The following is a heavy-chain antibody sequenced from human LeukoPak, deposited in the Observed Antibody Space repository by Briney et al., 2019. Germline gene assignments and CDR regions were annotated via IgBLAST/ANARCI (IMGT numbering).Heavy chain of an antibody. D-gene: IGHD3-22*01. CDR2: IYYSGST. Sequence: SQTLSLTCTVSGGSISSYYWSCIRQPPGKGLEWIGYIYYSGSTNYNPSLKSRVTISVDTSKNQFSLKLSSVTAADTAVYYCARETYYYDSSGLIGDAFDIWGQGTMVTVSS. CDR3: ARETYYYDSSGLIGDAFDI. J-gene: IGHJ3*02. CDR1: GGSISSYY. V-gene: IGHV4-59*01.